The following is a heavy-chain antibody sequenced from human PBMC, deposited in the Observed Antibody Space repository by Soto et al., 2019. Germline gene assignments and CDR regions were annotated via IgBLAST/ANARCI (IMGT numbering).Heavy chain of an antibody. J-gene: IGHJ4*02. CDR2: IKNKANSYTT. Sequence: EVQLVESGGGLVQPEGSLRLSCAASGFTFSDHYMDWVRQAPGKGLEWVGRIKNKANSYTTEYAAPVKGRFTISRDDSKNSVFLQMNRLITDDTAVYYCTRMRLGGSRSSDYWGQGILVTVSS. D-gene: IGHD6-19*01. V-gene: IGHV3-72*01. CDR3: TRMRLGGSRSSDY. CDR1: GFTFSDHY.